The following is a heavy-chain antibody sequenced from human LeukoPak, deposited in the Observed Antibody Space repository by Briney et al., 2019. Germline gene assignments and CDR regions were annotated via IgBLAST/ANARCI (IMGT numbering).Heavy chain of an antibody. V-gene: IGHV4-39*01. CDR1: GGSISSSSYY. D-gene: IGHD1-1*01. Sequence: SETLSLTCTVSGGSISSSSYYWGWIRQPPGKGLEWIGSIYYSGSTYYSPSLKSRVTISVDTSKNQFSLKLSSVTAADTAVYYCARPVPSRLGWFDPWGQGTLVTVSS. CDR3: ARPVPSRLGWFDP. J-gene: IGHJ5*02. CDR2: IYYSGST.